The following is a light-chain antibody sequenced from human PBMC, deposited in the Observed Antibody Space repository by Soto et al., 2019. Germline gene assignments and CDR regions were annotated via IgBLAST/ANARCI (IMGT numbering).Light chain of an antibody. Sequence: IVMTQTPATLSVSPGGRVTLSCRASQSVSYHVAWYQQKPGQTPRLVIYDASTMASGIPARFSGTRSGTEFSLTVSSLQSEDFGIYYCQQYNSWLTFGGGTRVDIK. J-gene: IGKJ4*01. V-gene: IGKV3-15*01. CDR2: DAS. CDR1: QSVSYH. CDR3: QQYNSWLT.